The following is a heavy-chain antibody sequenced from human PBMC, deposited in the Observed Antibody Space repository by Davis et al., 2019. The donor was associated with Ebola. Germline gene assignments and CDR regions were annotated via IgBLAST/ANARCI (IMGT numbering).Heavy chain of an antibody. J-gene: IGHJ4*02. CDR1: NGSLRSYY. CDR3: ARGFTSSSGDLDS. CDR2: LYASGNT. D-gene: IGHD6-6*01. Sequence: PSETLSLTCTVSNGSLRSYYWTWIRQPPGKRLEWIGHLYASGNTNYNPALKDRVFISVDLSQHQFSLKVNSVTAADTAVYFCARGFTSSSGDLDSWGQGTLVTVSS. V-gene: IGHV4-59*01.